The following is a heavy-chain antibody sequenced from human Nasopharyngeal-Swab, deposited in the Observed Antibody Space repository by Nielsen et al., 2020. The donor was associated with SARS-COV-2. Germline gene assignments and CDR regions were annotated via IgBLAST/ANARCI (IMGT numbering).Heavy chain of an antibody. CDR2: ISWNSGNI. J-gene: IGHJ4*02. CDR1: GFTFDDYA. D-gene: IGHD1-1*01. CDR3: AKDACSTNCNFEF. V-gene: IGHV3-9*01. Sequence: GGSLRLSCAASGFTFDDYAMHWVRQVPGKGLEWVSRISWNSGNIIYADSVRGRFTISRDNTKKILLLEINSLRPEDTAFYYCAKDACSTNCNFEFWGQGTLVTVSS.